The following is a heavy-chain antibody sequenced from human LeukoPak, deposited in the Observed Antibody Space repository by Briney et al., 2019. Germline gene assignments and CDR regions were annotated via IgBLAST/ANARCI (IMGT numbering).Heavy chain of an antibody. CDR2: IYTSGST. D-gene: IGHD2-2*02. CDR1: GGSISSGSYY. V-gene: IGHV4-61*02. Sequence: SETLSLTCTVSGGSISSGSYYWSWIRQPAGKGLEWIGRIYTSGSTNYNPSLKSRVTISEDTSKNQFSLKLSSVTAADTAVYYCARHYCSSSSCYTWYFQHWGQGTLVTVSS. CDR3: ARHYCSSSSCYTWYFQH. J-gene: IGHJ1*01.